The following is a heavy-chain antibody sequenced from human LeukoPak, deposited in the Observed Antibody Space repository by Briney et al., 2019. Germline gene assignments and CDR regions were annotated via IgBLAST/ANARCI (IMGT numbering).Heavy chain of an antibody. CDR1: GFTFSSYS. D-gene: IGHD1-1*01. CDR2: ISSSSSYI. V-gene: IGHV3-21*01. Sequence: PGGSLRLSRAASGFTFSSYSMNWVRQAPGKGLEWVSSISSSSSYIYYADSVKGRFTISRDNAKNSLYLQMNSLRAEDTAVYYCAGRRTTGTAAQDYWGQGTLVTVSS. J-gene: IGHJ4*02. CDR3: AGRRTTGTAAQDY.